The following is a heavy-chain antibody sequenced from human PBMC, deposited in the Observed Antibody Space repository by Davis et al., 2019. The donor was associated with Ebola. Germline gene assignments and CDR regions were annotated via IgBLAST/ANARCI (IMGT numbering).Heavy chain of an antibody. Sequence: PGGSLRLSCAASGFTFSDHYMDWVRQAPGRGLEWVGRSRHKAYSYSIEYAASVKGRFTISRDDSKNLLYLQMNSLKTEDTAVYYCSRGCRGVVASACYYHMDVWGQGITVTVSS. D-gene: IGHD2-15*01. V-gene: IGHV3-72*01. CDR1: GFTFSDHY. CDR3: SRGCRGVVASACYYHMDV. J-gene: IGHJ6*03. CDR2: SRHKAYSYSI.